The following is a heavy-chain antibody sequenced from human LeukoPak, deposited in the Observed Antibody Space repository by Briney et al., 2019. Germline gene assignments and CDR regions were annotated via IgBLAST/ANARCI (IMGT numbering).Heavy chain of an antibody. Sequence: SETLSLTCAVYGESFSGYYWSWIRQPPGKGLEWIGEINHSGGTNYNPSLKSRVTISVDTSKNQFSLKLSSVTAADTAVYYCARGQGGIRAYWYFDLWGRGTLVTVSS. V-gene: IGHV4-34*01. CDR2: INHSGGT. CDR1: GESFSGYY. CDR3: ARGQGGIRAYWYFDL. D-gene: IGHD3-16*01. J-gene: IGHJ2*01.